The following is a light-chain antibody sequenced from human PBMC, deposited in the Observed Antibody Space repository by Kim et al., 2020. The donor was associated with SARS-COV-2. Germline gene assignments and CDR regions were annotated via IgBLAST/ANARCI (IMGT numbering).Light chain of an antibody. CDR2: GAS. J-gene: IGKJ5*01. V-gene: IGKV3-20*01. CDR3: QQFGASPIT. CDR1: QSVTSSY. Sequence: EIVLTQSPGSLSLSPGERATLSCRASQSVTSSYVAWYQHKPGQAPRLLIYGASSRATGIPDRVSGSGSGTDFTLTINRLEPEDFAVYYCQQFGASPITFGQGTRLEIK.